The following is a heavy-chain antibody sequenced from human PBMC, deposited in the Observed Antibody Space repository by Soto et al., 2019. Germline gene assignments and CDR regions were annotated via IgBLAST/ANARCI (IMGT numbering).Heavy chain of an antibody. CDR3: ARLPVVVIALGYFDP. CDR1: GDSISSSYY. D-gene: IGHD2-21*01. Sequence: QLQLQESGPGLVKPSETLSLTCTVSGDSISSSYYWGWVRQPPGKGLECIGAVYYTGFTYFNPSLKSRLTISLDTSKNHFSLRPSSVTAADTSIYYCARLPVVVIALGYFDPWGRGNLVTVSP. J-gene: IGHJ5*02. V-gene: IGHV4-39*01. CDR2: VYYTGFT.